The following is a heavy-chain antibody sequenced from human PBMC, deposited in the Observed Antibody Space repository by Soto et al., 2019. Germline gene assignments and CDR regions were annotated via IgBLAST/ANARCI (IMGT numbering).Heavy chain of an antibody. CDR3: AEDVDNTSPSSYNYDMDV. CDR2: INPSGDSA. CDR1: GNTLINYY. Sequence: GASVKATCKSSGNTLINYYVHWVRQAPGQGLEWMGVINPSGDSASYAQKFQDRVTMTRDTSTSTVHMELRSLRSEDTAVYYCAEDVDNTSPSSYNYDMDVWGQGTTVTVSS. J-gene: IGHJ6*02. V-gene: IGHV1-46*01. D-gene: IGHD1-26*01.